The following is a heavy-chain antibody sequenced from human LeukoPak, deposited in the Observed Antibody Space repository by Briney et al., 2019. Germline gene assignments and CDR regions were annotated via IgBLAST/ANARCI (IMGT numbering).Heavy chain of an antibody. Sequence: ASVKVSCKASGYTFTSYGISWVRQAPGQGLEWMGWISAYNGNTNYAQKLQGRVTMTRDTSTSTVYMELNRLRSEDTAVYYCARAYYYDSSGYYPGGDYWGQGTLVTVSS. D-gene: IGHD3-22*01. V-gene: IGHV1-18*01. CDR3: ARAYYYDSSGYYPGGDY. J-gene: IGHJ4*02. CDR1: GYTFTSYG. CDR2: ISAYNGNT.